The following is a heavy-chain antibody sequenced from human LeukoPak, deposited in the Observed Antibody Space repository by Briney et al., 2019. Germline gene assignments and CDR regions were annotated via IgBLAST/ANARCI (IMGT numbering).Heavy chain of an antibody. CDR1: GFTFSSYS. CDR3: ARASAQNDQLLYWGREPGYYFDY. CDR2: IGSSSSYI. Sequence: GGSLRLSCAASGFTFSSYSMNWVRQAPGKGLEWVSSIGSSSSYIYYADSVKGRFTISRDNAKNSLYLQMNSLRAEDTAVYYCARASAQNDQLLYWGREPGYYFDYWGQGTLVTVSS. D-gene: IGHD2-2*02. V-gene: IGHV3-21*01. J-gene: IGHJ4*02.